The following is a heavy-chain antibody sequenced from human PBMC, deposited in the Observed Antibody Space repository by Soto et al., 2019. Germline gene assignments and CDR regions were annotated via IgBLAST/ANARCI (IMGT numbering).Heavy chain of an antibody. Sequence: GESLKISCKGSGYSFTSYWIGWVRQMPGKGLEWMGIIYPGDSDTRYSPSFQGQVTISADKSISTAYLQWSSLKASDTAMYYCARRVAARGELRGAFDIWGQGTMVTVSS. CDR1: GYSFTSYW. V-gene: IGHV5-51*01. D-gene: IGHD6-6*01. J-gene: IGHJ3*02. CDR2: IYPGDSDT. CDR3: ARRVAARGELRGAFDI.